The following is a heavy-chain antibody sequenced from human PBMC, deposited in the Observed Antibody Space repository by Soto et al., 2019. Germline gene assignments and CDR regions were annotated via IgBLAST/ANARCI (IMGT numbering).Heavy chain of an antibody. CDR3: SIGEAIGDDP. J-gene: IGHJ5*02. V-gene: IGHV3-7*01. CDR2: IKQDGSEK. CDR1: GLTFSSYW. Sequence: EVQLVESGGGLAQPGGSLRLSCAASGLTFSSYWMTWVRQAPGNGLEWVANIKQDGSEKYYVDSVKGRFTISRNNAKNSLYLQMNNLRVEDTAVYYCSIGEAIGDDPWGHGTLVTVSS. D-gene: IGHD3-10*01.